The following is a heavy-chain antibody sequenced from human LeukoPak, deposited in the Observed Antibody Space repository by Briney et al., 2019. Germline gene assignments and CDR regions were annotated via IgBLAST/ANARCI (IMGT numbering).Heavy chain of an antibody. D-gene: IGHD6-19*01. CDR3: ARDPGIAVAGLLDY. CDR1: GYTFTSCG. J-gene: IGHJ4*02. Sequence: APVKLSCTASGYTFTSCGISWVRQPPGQGLEWMGWVSAYNGNTNYAQKLQGRVTMTTDTSTSTAYMELRSLRSDDTAAYYCARDPGIAVAGLLDYWGQGTLVTVSS. V-gene: IGHV1-18*04. CDR2: VSAYNGNT.